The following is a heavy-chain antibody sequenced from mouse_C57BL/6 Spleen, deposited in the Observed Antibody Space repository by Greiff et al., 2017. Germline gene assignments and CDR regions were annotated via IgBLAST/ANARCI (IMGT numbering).Heavy chain of an antibody. CDR3: ARSAEVDY. Sequence: VQLQQPGAELVNPGASVKLSCKASGYTFTSYWMHWVKQRPGQGLEWIGMIHPNSGSTNYNQKFKDKATLTVDKSSSTAYMQLSSLTSEDSAVYYCARSAEVDYWGQGTSVTVSS. V-gene: IGHV1-64*01. D-gene: IGHD6-1*01. CDR1: GYTFTSYW. J-gene: IGHJ4*01. CDR2: IHPNSGST.